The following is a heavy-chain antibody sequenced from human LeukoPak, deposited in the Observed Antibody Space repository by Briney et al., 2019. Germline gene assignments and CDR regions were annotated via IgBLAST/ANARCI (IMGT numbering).Heavy chain of an antibody. Sequence: PSETLSLTCTVFGGSISSYYWSWIRQPPGKGLEWIGYIYYSGSTNYNPSLKSRVTISVDTSKNQFSLKLSSVTAADTAVYYCARGRFDIAAAGTGLGVWGQGTMVTVSS. CDR1: GGSISSYY. CDR2: IYYSGST. V-gene: IGHV4-59*01. J-gene: IGHJ3*01. CDR3: ARGRFDIAAAGTGLGV. D-gene: IGHD6-13*01.